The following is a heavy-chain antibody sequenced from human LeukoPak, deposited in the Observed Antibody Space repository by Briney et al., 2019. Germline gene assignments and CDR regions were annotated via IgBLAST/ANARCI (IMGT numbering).Heavy chain of an antibody. CDR1: GFTFDDYA. CDR3: AKDFSEYYYDSSGYTFDY. J-gene: IGHJ4*02. D-gene: IGHD3-22*01. Sequence: GRSLRLSCAASGFTFDDYAMHWVRQAPGKGLEWLSGISWNSGIIGYADSVKGRFTISRDNAKNSLYLQMNSLKPEDTALYYCAKDFSEYYYDSSGYTFDYWGQGTLVTVSS. V-gene: IGHV3-9*01. CDR2: ISWNSGII.